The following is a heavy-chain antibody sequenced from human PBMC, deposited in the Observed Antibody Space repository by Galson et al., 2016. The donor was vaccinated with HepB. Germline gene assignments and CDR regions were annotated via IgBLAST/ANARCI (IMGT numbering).Heavy chain of an antibody. V-gene: IGHV1-18*01. CDR1: GYTFANYG. D-gene: IGHD3-3*01. CDR3: ARDVRILLIPAGDPAFDFWRGYYYGPGPKWFDP. CDR2: INTYNGNT. J-gene: IGHJ5*02. Sequence: SVKVSCKASGYTFANYGINWVRQAPGQGLEWMGWINTYNGNTDYAQKLKGRVTMTTDTSTSTAYMELRSLRSDDTAVYYCARDVRILLIPAGDPAFDFWRGYYYGPGPKWFDPWGQGTLVTVSS.